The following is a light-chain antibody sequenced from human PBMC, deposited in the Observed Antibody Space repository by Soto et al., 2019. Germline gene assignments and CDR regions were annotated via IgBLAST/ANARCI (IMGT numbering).Light chain of an antibody. V-gene: IGLV2-8*01. J-gene: IGLJ3*02. Sequence: ALTQPPSASGSPGQSVTISCTGTNSDVGGYDYVSWYQQHPGKAPKLMIYEVAKRPSGVPDRFSGSKSGNTASLTVSGLQAEDEADYYCSSHADSYNWVFGGGTKLTVL. CDR2: EVA. CDR3: SSHADSYNWV. CDR1: NSDVGGYDY.